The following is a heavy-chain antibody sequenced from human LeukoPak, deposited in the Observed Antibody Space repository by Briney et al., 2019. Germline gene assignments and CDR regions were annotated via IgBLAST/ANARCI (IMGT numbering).Heavy chain of an antibody. CDR3: ARRIRLVVPATKAYYFDY. J-gene: IGHJ4*01. V-gene: IGHV3-21*01. CDR2: ISRSSNFI. CDR1: GFNFSDYT. D-gene: IGHD2-21*02. Sequence: GGSLRLSCAASGFNFSDYTMSWARQAPGKGLEWVSSISRSSNFIYYADSMKGRFTISRDNAKSSLYLQMNSLRAEDTAVYYCARRIRLVVPATKAYYFDYWGQGSLVTVSS.